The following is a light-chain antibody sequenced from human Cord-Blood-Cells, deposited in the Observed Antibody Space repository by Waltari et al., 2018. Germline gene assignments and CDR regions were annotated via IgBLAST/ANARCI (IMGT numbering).Light chain of an antibody. V-gene: IGKV3-11*01. CDR1: QSVSSY. J-gene: IGKJ3*01. CDR2: DAS. Sequence: EIVLTQSPATLSLSPGERATLSCRASQSVSSYLAWYQQKPGQAPRLLIYDASNRATGIPARFSGSGSGTDFTLTISSLEPEDFAVYYCQQRSNWPIFTFGPGTKVGIK. CDR3: QQRSNWPIFT.